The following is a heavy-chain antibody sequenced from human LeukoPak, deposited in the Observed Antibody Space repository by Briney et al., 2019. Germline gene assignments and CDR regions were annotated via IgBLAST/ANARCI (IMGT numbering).Heavy chain of an antibody. D-gene: IGHD4-17*01. J-gene: IGHJ6*03. CDR2: ISTSGST. Sequence: SETLSLTCTVSGDSISGFYWSWIRQPAGKGLQWIGRISTSGSTNYNPSLKSRVTMSVDRSTNEFSLAVRSVTAADTALYYCARGLPSYGDYVDYYFYMDVRGKGTTVTVSS. V-gene: IGHV4-4*07. CDR3: ARGLPSYGDYVDYYFYMDV. CDR1: GDSISGFY.